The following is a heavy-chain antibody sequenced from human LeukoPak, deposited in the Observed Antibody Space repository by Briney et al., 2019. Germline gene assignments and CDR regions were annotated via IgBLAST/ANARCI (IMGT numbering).Heavy chain of an antibody. D-gene: IGHD6-19*01. CDR3: ARSDPVAGHFDY. CDR2: INLSGGST. V-gene: IGHV1-46*01. Sequence: ASVEVSCKASGYTFTSYYMHWVRQAPGQGLECMGRINLSGGSTNYAQRFQGRLTMTRDTSTSTVYMELSSLRSEDTAVYYCARSDPVAGHFDYWGQGTLVTVSS. CDR1: GYTFTSYY. J-gene: IGHJ4*02.